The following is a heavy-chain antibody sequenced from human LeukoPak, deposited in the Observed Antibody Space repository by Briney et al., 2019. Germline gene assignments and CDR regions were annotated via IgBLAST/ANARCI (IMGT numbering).Heavy chain of an antibody. CDR3: VTDLVIKGYFDY. J-gene: IGHJ4*02. CDR1: GFTFSNVW. V-gene: IGHV3-15*01. D-gene: IGHD2-21*01. Sequence: GGSLRLSCAASGFTFSNVWMSWVHQVPGKGLEWVGRIRRKTDGETTDHAAPVKGRFTISRDDSKNTPYLQMNSLKTEDTAVYYCVTDLVIKGYFDYWGQGALVTVSS. CDR2: IRRKTDGETT.